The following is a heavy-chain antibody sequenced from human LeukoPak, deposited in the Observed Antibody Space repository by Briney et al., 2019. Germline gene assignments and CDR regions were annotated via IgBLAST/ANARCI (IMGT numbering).Heavy chain of an antibody. D-gene: IGHD2-2*01. CDR2: INHSGST. CDR1: GGSFSGYY. J-gene: IGHJ4*02. Sequence: SETLSLTCAVYGGSFSGYYWSWIRQPPGKGLEWIGEINHSGSTNYNPSLKSRVTISVDRSKNQFSLKLTSVTAADTAVYYCARTGYCSSASRSVVKQWLVRVYFDYWGQGTLVTVSS. V-gene: IGHV4-34*01. CDR3: ARTGYCSSASRSVVKQWLVRVYFDY.